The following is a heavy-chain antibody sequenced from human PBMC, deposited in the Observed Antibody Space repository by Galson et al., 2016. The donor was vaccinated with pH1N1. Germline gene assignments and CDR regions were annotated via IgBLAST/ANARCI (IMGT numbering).Heavy chain of an antibody. V-gene: IGHV3-21*06. D-gene: IGHD5-12*01. Sequence: SLRLSCAASGFTFRSHSMNWVRQASGKGLEWLSSISSRSTNIYFADSVKGRFTISRANAYNSLYLQMNSLRAEDTAVYFCARARYSDYDQGDAFDIWGQGTLVTVSS. CDR1: GFTFRSHS. CDR3: ARARYSDYDQGDAFDI. CDR2: ISSRSTNI. J-gene: IGHJ3*02.